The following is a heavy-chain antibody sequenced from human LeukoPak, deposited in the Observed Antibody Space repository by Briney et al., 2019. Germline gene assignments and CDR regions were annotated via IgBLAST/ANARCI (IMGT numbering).Heavy chain of an antibody. CDR2: ISSSSSYI. CDR1: GFTFSSYS. D-gene: IGHD5-12*01. V-gene: IGHV3-21*01. J-gene: IGHJ4*02. CDR3: ASNSGYDLIFDY. Sequence: GGSLRLSCAASGFTFSSYSMNWVRQAPGKGLEWVSSISSSSSYIYYADSAKGRFTISRDNAKNSLYLQMNSLRAEDTAVYYCASNSGYDLIFDYWGQGTLVTVSS.